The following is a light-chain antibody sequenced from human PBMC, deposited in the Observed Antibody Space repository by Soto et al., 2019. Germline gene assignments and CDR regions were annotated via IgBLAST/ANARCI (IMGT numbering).Light chain of an antibody. CDR1: SSDVGSYNL. J-gene: IGLJ2*01. Sequence: QSVLTQPASVSGSPGQSITLSCTGTSSDVGSYNLVSWYQQHPGKAPKVMIFEGSKRPSGVSTRFSGSKSGNTASLTISGLQAEDEADYYCCSYAGSSTLVFGGGTKVTVL. CDR2: EGS. CDR3: CSYAGSSTLV. V-gene: IGLV2-23*01.